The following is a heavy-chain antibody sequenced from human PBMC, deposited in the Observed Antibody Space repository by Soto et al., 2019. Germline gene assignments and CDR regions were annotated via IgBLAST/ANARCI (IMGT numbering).Heavy chain of an antibody. V-gene: IGHV1-18*01. CDR1: GYIFTTYG. D-gene: IGHD3-16*02. CDR3: SRVAPQSSHFDS. CDR2: ISPYNGNT. J-gene: IGHJ4*02. Sequence: QVQLVQSGAEVKEPGASVKVSCKASGYIFTTYGISWVRQAPGQGPEWMGWISPYNGNTNYAQKLQGRVTMTTDTATSTAYMELRSLRSDDTAVYYCSRVAPQSSHFDSWGQGTLVNGSS.